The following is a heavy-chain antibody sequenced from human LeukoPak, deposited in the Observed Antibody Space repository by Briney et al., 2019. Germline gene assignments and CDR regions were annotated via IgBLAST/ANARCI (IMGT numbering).Heavy chain of an antibody. J-gene: IGHJ4*02. D-gene: IGHD2-2*01. V-gene: IGHV3-30*04. CDR3: ARDCSSTSCYSGLDY. CDR1: GFTFSSYA. Sequence: PGGSLRLSCAASGFTFSSYAMHWVRQAPGKGLEWVAVISYDGSNKYYADSVKGRFTISRDNSKNTLYLQMNSLRAEDTAVYYCARDCSSTSCYSGLDYWGQGTLVTVSS. CDR2: ISYDGSNK.